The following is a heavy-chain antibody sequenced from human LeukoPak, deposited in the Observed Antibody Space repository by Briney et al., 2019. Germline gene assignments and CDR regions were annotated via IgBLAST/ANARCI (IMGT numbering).Heavy chain of an antibody. V-gene: IGHV3-21*01. J-gene: IGHJ3*02. CDR1: GFTFSSYS. CDR3: ARDVAPDYYYDWASAFDI. Sequence: GGSLRLSCAASGFTFSSYSMNWVRQARGKGLEWVSCISSSSSYIYYADSVKGRFTISRDNAKNSLYLQMNSLRAEDTAVYYCARDVAPDYYYDWASAFDIWGQGTMVTVSS. CDR2: ISSSSSYI. D-gene: IGHD3-16*01.